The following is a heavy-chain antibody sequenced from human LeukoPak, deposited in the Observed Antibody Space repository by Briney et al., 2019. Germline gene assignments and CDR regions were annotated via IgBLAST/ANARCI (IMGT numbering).Heavy chain of an antibody. Sequence: PGRSLRLSCAASGFTFSSYAMHWVRQAPGKGLEWVAVISYDGSNKYYADSVKGRFTISRDNSKNTLYLQMNSLRAEDTAVYYCASSRTRRTTVTTFDYWGQGTLVTVSS. CDR2: ISYDGSNK. CDR3: ASSRTRRTTVTTFDY. J-gene: IGHJ4*02. D-gene: IGHD4-17*01. CDR1: GFTFSSYA. V-gene: IGHV3-30-3*01.